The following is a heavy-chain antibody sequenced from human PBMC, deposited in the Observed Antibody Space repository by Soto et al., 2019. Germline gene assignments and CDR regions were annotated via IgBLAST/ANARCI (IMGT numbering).Heavy chain of an antibody. D-gene: IGHD3-9*01. J-gene: IGHJ3*02. V-gene: IGHV3-15*01. CDR2: IKSKTDGGTT. CDR3: TGDILTGYYPTDAFDI. Sequence: LRLSCAASGFTFSNAWMSWVRQAPGKGLEWVGRIKSKTDGGTTDYAAPVKGRFTISRDDSKNTLYLQMNSLKTEDTAVYYCTGDILTGYYPTDAFDIWGQGTMVTVSS. CDR1: GFTFSNAW.